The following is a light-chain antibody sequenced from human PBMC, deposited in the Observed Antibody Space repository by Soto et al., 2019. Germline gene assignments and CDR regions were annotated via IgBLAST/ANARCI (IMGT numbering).Light chain of an antibody. Sequence: DIQMTQSPSTLSATVGDRVTITCRASQTIDSWLAWYQQRPGKPPNLLIYKASTLASGVPSRFSGSGSGTEFTLTINSLQPDDFATYYCQQLNSYLITFGQGRRLEVK. V-gene: IGKV1-5*03. J-gene: IGKJ5*01. CDR3: QQLNSYLIT. CDR2: KAS. CDR1: QTIDSW.